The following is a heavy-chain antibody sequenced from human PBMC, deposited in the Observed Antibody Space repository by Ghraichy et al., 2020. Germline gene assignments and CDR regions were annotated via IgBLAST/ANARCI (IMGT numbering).Heavy chain of an antibody. D-gene: IGHD2-15*01. J-gene: IGHJ3*02. V-gene: IGHV3-21*01. Sequence: ETLSLTCVVSGFTFISYDMNWVRQAPGKGLEWVSYISSSSSYIYYADSVEGRFTISRDNDKNLLFLQMDSLRAEDTAVYYCARDPGYCSGGRCFGDAFDIWSQGTMVTVSS. CDR2: ISSSSSYI. CDR1: GFTFISYD. CDR3: ARDPGYCSGGRCFGDAFDI.